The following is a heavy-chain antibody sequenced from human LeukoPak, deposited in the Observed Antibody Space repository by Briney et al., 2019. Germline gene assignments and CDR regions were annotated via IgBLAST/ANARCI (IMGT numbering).Heavy chain of an antibody. V-gene: IGHV3-23*01. J-gene: IGHJ4*01. CDR1: GFTFSSYA. Sequence: PGGSLRLSCAASGFTFSSYAMSWVRQAPGKGLEWVSAISAGGSTTYCADSVKGRFTISRDNSKNALYLEMNSLRVEDTAVYFCEKVYCSGDTCYDYFDYWGHGTRVTVS. CDR3: EKVYCSGDTCYDYFDY. CDR2: ISAGGSTT. D-gene: IGHD2-15*01.